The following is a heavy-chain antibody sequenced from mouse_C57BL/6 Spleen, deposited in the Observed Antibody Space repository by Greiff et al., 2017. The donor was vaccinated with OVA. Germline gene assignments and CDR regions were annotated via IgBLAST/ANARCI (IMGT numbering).Heavy chain of an antibody. Sequence: EESGPGLVKPSQSLSLTCSVTGYSITSGYYWNWIRQFPGNKLEWMGYISYDGSNNYNPSLKNRISITRDTSKNQFCLKLNSVTTEDTATYYCARDYDYDDWYFDVWGTGTTVTVSS. CDR1: GYSITSGYY. D-gene: IGHD2-4*01. CDR3: ARDYDYDDWYFDV. V-gene: IGHV3-6*01. CDR2: ISYDGSN. J-gene: IGHJ1*03.